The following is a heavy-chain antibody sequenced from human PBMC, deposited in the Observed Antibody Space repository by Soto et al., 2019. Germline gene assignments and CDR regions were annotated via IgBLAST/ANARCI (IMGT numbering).Heavy chain of an antibody. Sequence: QVQLQESGPGLVKPSQTLSLTCTVSGGSISSGGYYWSWIRQHPGKGLEWIGYIYYSGRTYYNPSRMSRVTISVDTSKNQFSLKLSSVTAADTAVYYCARAGSGVQLWYWGQGTLVTVSS. D-gene: IGHD5-18*01. J-gene: IGHJ4*02. V-gene: IGHV4-31*03. CDR3: ARAGSGVQLWY. CDR1: GGSISSGGYY. CDR2: IYYSGRT.